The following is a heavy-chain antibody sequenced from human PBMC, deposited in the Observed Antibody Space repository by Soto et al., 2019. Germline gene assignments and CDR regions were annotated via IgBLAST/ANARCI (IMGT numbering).Heavy chain of an antibody. CDR1: GGSFSGYY. CDR2: INHSGST. Sequence: PSETLSLTCAVYGGSFSGYYWSWIRQPPGKGLEWIGEINHSGSTNYNPSLKSRVTISVDTSKNQFSLKLSSVTAADAAVYYCARRYYYGSGSLRPYYYYGMDVWGQGTTVTAP. D-gene: IGHD3-10*01. CDR3: ARRYYYGSGSLRPYYYYGMDV. V-gene: IGHV4-34*01. J-gene: IGHJ6*02.